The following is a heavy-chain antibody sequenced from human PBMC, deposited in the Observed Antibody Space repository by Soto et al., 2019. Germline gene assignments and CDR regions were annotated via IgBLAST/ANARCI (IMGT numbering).Heavy chain of an antibody. CDR2: IIPIFGTA. J-gene: IGHJ4*02. CDR1: GGTFSSYA. CDR3: ASGGYCSGGSCLATSSDY. Sequence: QVQLVQSGAEVKKPGSSVKVSCKASGGTFSSYAISWVRQAPGQGLEWMGGIIPIFGTANYAQKFQGRVTITADKSTSTAYMELSSLRSEDTAVYYCASGGYCSGGSCLATSSDYWGQGTLVTVSS. V-gene: IGHV1-69*06. D-gene: IGHD2-15*01.